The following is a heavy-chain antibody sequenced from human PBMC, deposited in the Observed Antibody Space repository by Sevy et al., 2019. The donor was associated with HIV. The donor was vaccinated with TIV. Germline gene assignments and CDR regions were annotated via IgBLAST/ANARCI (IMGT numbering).Heavy chain of an antibody. CDR3: ARRDYGDYVDRFDP. CDR1: GFSLSTNGVG. Sequence: SGPTLVNPTQTLTLTCTFSGFSLSTNGVGVGWIRQPPGKALECLALIYWDDDKHYSPSLKSRLTITKDTSKNQVVLTMTNMDPVDTATYYCARRDYGDYVDRFDPWGQGTLVTVSS. V-gene: IGHV2-5*02. J-gene: IGHJ5*02. D-gene: IGHD4-17*01. CDR2: IYWDDDK.